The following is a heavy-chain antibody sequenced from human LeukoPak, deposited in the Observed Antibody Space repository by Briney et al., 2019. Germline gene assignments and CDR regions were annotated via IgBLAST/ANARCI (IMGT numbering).Heavy chain of an antibody. V-gene: IGHV4-39*02. CDR2: INHSGST. Sequence: PSETLSLTCTVPGGSISSSSYYWGWIRQPPGKGLEWIGEINHSGSTNYNPSLKSRVTISVDTSKNHFSLKLNSVTPADTAAYYCGRGHHTYCSGGSCYREYYFDYWGQGTLVTVSS. D-gene: IGHD2-15*01. CDR3: GRGHHTYCSGGSCYREYYFDY. J-gene: IGHJ4*02. CDR1: GGSISSSSYY.